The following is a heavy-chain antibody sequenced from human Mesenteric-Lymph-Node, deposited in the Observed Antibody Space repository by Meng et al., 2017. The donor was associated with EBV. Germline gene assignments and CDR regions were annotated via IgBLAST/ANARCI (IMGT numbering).Heavy chain of an antibody. D-gene: IGHD3-3*01. J-gene: IGHJ4*02. CDR1: GFALSTRGVL. CDR3: AGWSARLEY. CDR2: VYWDDDK. V-gene: IGHV2-5*02. Sequence: HIPLKESWPPLGKPTQTLTLTCTFSGFALSTRGVLVGWIRQPPGQALEWLALVYWDDDKRYSPSLKSRLSITKNTSKNQVVLTMADMDPVDTGTYYCAGWSARLEYWGPGTLVTVSS.